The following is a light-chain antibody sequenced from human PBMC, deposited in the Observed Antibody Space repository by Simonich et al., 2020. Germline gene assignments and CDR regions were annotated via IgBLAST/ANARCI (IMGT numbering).Light chain of an antibody. V-gene: IGLV3-9*01. CDR1: NIGSKN. Sequence: GRITCGGNNIGSKNVHWYQQKPGQAPVLVIYRDSTRPSGIPERFSGSNSGNTATLTISRAQAGDEADYYCQVWDSSTVVFGGGTKLTVL. CDR2: RDS. CDR3: QVWDSSTVV. J-gene: IGLJ2*01.